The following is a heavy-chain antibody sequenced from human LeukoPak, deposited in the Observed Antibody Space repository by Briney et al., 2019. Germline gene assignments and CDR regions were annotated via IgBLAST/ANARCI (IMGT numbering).Heavy chain of an antibody. J-gene: IGHJ2*01. CDR3: AHRPRIYGGNPWYFDL. CDR1: GFSLSTSGVG. V-gene: IGHV2-5*01. CDR2: IYWNDDK. D-gene: IGHD4-17*01. Sequence: FSGFSLSTSGVGVGWIRQPPGKALEWLALIYWNDDKRYSPSLKSRLTITKDTSKNQVVLTMTNMDPVDTATYYCAHRPRIYGGNPWYFDLWGRGTLVTVSS.